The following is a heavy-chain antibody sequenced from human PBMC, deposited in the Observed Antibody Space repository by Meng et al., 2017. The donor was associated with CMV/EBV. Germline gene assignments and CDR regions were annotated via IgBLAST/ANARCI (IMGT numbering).Heavy chain of an antibody. D-gene: IGHD1-14*01. CDR1: GSSFSSYW. Sequence: GESLKISCVASGSSFSSYWMTWVRQAPGKGLEWVANINQDGSEKNFVASVKGRFTISRDNAKNSLYLQMNNLRVEDTAVYYCATTPNPFDSWGQGTLGTVSS. CDR2: INQDGSEK. CDR3: ATTPNPFDS. V-gene: IGHV3-7*01. J-gene: IGHJ4*02.